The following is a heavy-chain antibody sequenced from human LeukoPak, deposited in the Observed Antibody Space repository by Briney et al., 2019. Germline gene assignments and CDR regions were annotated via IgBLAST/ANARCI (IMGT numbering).Heavy chain of an antibody. CDR3: ASTVYGGYNVYYFNY. CDR1: GGSISSNNYF. Sequence: SETLSLICTVSGGSISSNNYFWGWIRQPPGKGLEWIGSIFYTGTTYYNPSLKSPVTMSVDTSKNQFSLKLSSVIAADTAVYFCASTVYGGYNVYYFNYWGQGTLVTVSS. V-gene: IGHV4-39*07. D-gene: IGHD4-17*01. J-gene: IGHJ4*02. CDR2: IFYTGTT.